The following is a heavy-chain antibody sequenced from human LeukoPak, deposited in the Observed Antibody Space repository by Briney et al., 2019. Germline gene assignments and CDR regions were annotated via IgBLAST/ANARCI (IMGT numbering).Heavy chain of an antibody. Sequence: PGGSLRLSCAASGFTFSNYAMSWVRQAPGKGLEWVSLISSSGDNAYYADSVRGRFTISRDKSRNTVSLQMNSLRGEDTAVYYCAKDVRVGGGGMDVWGQGTPVTVSS. CDR1: GFTFSNYA. D-gene: IGHD1-26*01. V-gene: IGHV3-23*01. J-gene: IGHJ6*02. CDR3: AKDVRVGGGGMDV. CDR2: ISSSGDNA.